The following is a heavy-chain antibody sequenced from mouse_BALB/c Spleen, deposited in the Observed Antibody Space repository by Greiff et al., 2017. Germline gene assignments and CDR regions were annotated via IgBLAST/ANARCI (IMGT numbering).Heavy chain of an antibody. Sequence: EVKLLESGPELVKPGASVKISCKASGYSFTGYFMNWVMQSHGKSLEWIGRINPYNGDTFYNQKFKGKATLTVDKSSSTAHMELRSLASEDSAVYYCARWGGYAMDYWGQGTSVTVSS. V-gene: IGHV1-20*02. CDR3: ARWGGYAMDY. CDR1: GYSFTGYF. J-gene: IGHJ4*01. CDR2: INPYNGDT.